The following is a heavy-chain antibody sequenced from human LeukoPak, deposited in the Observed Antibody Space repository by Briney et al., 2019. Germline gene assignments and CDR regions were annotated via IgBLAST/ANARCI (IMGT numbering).Heavy chain of an antibody. CDR3: ARQGDGGRAYDH. CDR2: ASHSGST. J-gene: IGHJ4*02. CDR1: GVSITSGDYS. V-gene: IGHV4-30-2*03. Sequence: PSQTLSLTCAVSGVSITSGDYSWNWIRQPPGKGLEWIGYASHSGSTYYNPSLRSRVTISEDTSKNQFSLKLTSVTAADTAVYYCARQGDGGRAYDHWGQGTLVTVSS. D-gene: IGHD4-23*01.